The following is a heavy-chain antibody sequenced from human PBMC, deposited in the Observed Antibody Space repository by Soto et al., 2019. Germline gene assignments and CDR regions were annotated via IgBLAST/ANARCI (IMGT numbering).Heavy chain of an antibody. D-gene: IGHD2-2*01. Sequence: ESGGGVVQPGRSLRLSCAASGFTFSSYGMHWVRQAPGKGLERVAVISYEGSNKYYADSVKGRFTISRDNSKNTLYLQMNSLRAEDTAVYYCAKLPGAAAPYGMDVWGQGTTVIVS. J-gene: IGHJ6*02. V-gene: IGHV3-30*18. CDR2: ISYEGSNK. CDR3: AKLPGAAAPYGMDV. CDR1: GFTFSSYG.